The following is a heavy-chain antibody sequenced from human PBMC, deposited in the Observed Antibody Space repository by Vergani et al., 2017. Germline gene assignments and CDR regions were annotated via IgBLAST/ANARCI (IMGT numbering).Heavy chain of an antibody. CDR3: ASGNNWIVDY. CDR1: GFTFSSYS. Sequence: EVQLVESGGGLVQPGGSLRLSCAASGFTFSSYSMNWVRQAPGKGLEWVSSISSSSSYIYYADSVKGRFTISRDNAKNSLYLQMNSLRAEDTAVYYCASGNNWIVDYWGQGTLVTVSS. J-gene: IGHJ4*02. D-gene: IGHD1-1*01. V-gene: IGHV3-21*01. CDR2: ISSSSSYI.